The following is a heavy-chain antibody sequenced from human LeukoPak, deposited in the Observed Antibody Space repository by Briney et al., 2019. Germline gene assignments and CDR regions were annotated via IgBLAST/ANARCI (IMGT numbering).Heavy chain of an antibody. Sequence: PGGSLRLSCAASGFTFSSYSMNWVRQAPGKGLEWVSYISSSSNTIYYADSVKDRFTISRDNAKNSLYLQMNSLRAEDTAVYYCARTYGQFDYWGQGTLVTVSS. J-gene: IGHJ4*02. CDR3: ARTYGQFDY. D-gene: IGHD4-17*01. CDR1: GFTFSSYS. V-gene: IGHV3-48*04. CDR2: ISSSSNTI.